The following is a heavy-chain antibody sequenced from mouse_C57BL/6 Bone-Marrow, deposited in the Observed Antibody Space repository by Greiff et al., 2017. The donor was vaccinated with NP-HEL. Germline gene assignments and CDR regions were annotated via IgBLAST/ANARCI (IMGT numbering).Heavy chain of an antibody. CDR1: GFTFSSYG. V-gene: IGHV5-6*02. D-gene: IGHD1-1*01. Sequence: EVKLVESGGDLVKPGGSLKLSCAASGFTFSSYGMSWVRQTPDKRLEWVATISSGGSYTYYPDSVKGRFTISRDNAKNTLYLQMSSLKSEETAMYYCARTIYYYGRVGFAYWGQGTLVTVSA. CDR3: ARTIYYYGRVGFAY. CDR2: ISSGGSYT. J-gene: IGHJ3*01.